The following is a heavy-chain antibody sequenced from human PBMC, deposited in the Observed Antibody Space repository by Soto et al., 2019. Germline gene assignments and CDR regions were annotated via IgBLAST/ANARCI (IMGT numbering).Heavy chain of an antibody. CDR2: VSYDGANE. CDR1: GFTFSSYG. CDR3: AKSKSGVGPYHLHSFFDY. V-gene: IGHV3-30*18. Sequence: QGQLVESGGGVVQPGRSLRVSCAASGFTFSSYGMHWVRQPPGKGLEWVAVVSYDGANEAYADSVKGRFTVSRDNSKNTVFLQMSSLRAEDTAVYYCAKSKSGVGPYHLHSFFDYWGQGALVAVSS. D-gene: IGHD1-26*01. J-gene: IGHJ4*02.